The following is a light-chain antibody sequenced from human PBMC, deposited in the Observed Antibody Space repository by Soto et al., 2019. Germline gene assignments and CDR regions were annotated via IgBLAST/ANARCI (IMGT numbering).Light chain of an antibody. CDR2: GAA. V-gene: IGKV3-20*01. CDR3: QLYGSSPMYT. CDR1: QSVTSTS. J-gene: IGKJ2*01. Sequence: EIVLSQSPGTLSLSPGERATLSCRASQSVTSTSLSWYQQKTVQAPRLLIYGAANRATGIPDRFSGRGSGTDFTLTISRLEPEDFAVYYCQLYGSSPMYTFGQGTTLELK.